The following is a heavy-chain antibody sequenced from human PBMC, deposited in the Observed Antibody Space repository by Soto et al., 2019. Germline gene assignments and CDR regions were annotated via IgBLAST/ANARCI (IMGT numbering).Heavy chain of an antibody. D-gene: IGHD1-26*01. V-gene: IGHV1-18*01. CDR3: ARGVSAGVDY. Sequence: ASVKVSCKASGYSFINYGISWVRQAPGQGLEWMGWISVYNGNTNYAQKLQGRVTMTRDTSINTAYMELTTLTSDDTAFYYCARGVSAGVDYWGQGTLVTVSS. CDR2: ISVYNGNT. J-gene: IGHJ4*02. CDR1: GYSFINYG.